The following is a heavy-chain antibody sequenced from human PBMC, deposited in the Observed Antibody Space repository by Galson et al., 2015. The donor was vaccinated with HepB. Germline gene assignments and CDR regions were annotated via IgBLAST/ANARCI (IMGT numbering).Heavy chain of an antibody. D-gene: IGHD1-14*01. CDR3: ARGWDLEVTANLAY. CDR1: GFTFSNYC. V-gene: IGHV3-7*01. CDR2: IRYDGSEK. J-gene: IGHJ4*02. Sequence: SLRLSCAESGFTFSNYCMSWIRQAPGKGLEWVANIRYDGSEKYYVRSVEGRFTVSRDNAQNSLYLQMSSLRAEDTAVYYCARGWDLEVTANLAYCGQEALVTVSS.